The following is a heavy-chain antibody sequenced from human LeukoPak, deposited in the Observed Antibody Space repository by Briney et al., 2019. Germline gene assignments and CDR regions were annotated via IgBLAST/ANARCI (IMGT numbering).Heavy chain of an antibody. CDR1: GFTFSSYA. J-gene: IGHJ4*02. CDR3: AKCGGYGYLDD. V-gene: IGHV3-23*01. D-gene: IGHD5-18*01. CDR2: ISVSGDRT. Sequence: GGSLRLSCAASGFTFSSYAMSWVRQAPGKGLEWVSVISVSGDRTYYADSVKGRFTISRDNSRNTLYLQMNSLRAEDTAVYYCAKCGGYGYLDDWGQGTLVTVSS.